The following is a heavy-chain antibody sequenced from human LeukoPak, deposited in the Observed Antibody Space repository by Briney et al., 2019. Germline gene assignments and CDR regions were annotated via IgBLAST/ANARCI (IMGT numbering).Heavy chain of an antibody. CDR2: ISGSGGST. J-gene: IGHJ4*02. CDR3: AKGLGIAAAGSSFDY. Sequence: GGSLRLSCAASGFTFSSYAMSWVRQAPGKGLEWDSAISGSGGSTYYADSVKGRFTISRDNSKNTLYLQMNSLRAEDTAVYYCAKGLGIAAAGSSFDYWGQGTLVTVSS. D-gene: IGHD6-13*01. CDR1: GFTFSSYA. V-gene: IGHV3-23*01.